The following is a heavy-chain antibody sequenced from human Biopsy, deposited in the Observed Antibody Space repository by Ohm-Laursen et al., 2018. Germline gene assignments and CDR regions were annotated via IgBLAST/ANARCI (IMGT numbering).Heavy chain of an antibody. CDR1: SYTFTDYN. CDR3: VRDPLNGHKHFDY. V-gene: IGHV1-2*02. D-gene: IGHD2-8*01. J-gene: IGHJ4*02. CDR2: INCKTGAT. Sequence: SVKVSCKVSSYTFTDYNIHWMRQAPGQGLEWLGYINCKTGATNYAQKFQGTVTMTRDTSISTAYLALGSLRSADTAIYYCVRDPLNGHKHFDYWGQGSLVTVSS.